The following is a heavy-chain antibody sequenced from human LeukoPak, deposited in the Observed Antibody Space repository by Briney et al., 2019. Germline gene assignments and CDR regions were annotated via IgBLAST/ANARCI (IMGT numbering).Heavy chain of an antibody. CDR3: ARDIKKGWELLLGNYYMDV. Sequence: GASVKVSCKASGYTFTGYYMHWVRQAPGQGLEWMGWINPNSGGTNYAQKFQGRVTMTRDTSISTAYMELSRLRSDDTAVYYCARDIKKGWELLLGNYYMDVWGKGTTVTVSS. V-gene: IGHV1-2*02. CDR2: INPNSGGT. D-gene: IGHD1-26*01. CDR1: GYTFTGYY. J-gene: IGHJ6*03.